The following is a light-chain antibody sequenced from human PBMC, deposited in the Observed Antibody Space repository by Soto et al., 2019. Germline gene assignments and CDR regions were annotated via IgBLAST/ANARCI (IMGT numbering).Light chain of an antibody. Sequence: QSALTQPASVSGSPGQSITISCTGTSSDVGGYTYVSWYQQHPGKAPKLMIYDVSNRPSGVSNRFSGSKSGNTASLTISGLQAEDEADYYCRSYTSSSTRVFGGGTQLTVL. CDR3: RSYTSSSTRV. J-gene: IGLJ2*01. V-gene: IGLV2-14*01. CDR2: DVS. CDR1: SSDVGGYTY.